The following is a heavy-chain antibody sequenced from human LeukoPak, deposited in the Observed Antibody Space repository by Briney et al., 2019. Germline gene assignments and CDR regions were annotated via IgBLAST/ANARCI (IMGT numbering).Heavy chain of an antibody. V-gene: IGHV3-23*01. D-gene: IGHD6-19*01. CDR3: AKDDSSGWYYGYYYYYGMDV. Sequence: GESLSLSCAASGFTFSAFAMSWVRQAPGKGLEWVSTVFGGGDGKLYADSVKGRFTISRDNSKNTLYLQMNSLRAEDTAVYYCAKDDSSGWYYGYYYYYGMDVWGQGTTVTVSS. CDR2: VFGGGDGK. CDR1: GFTFSAFA. J-gene: IGHJ6*02.